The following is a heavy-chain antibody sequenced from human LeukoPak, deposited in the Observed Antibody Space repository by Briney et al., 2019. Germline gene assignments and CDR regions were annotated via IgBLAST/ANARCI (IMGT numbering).Heavy chain of an antibody. CDR3: ARGPGTIFGVVIIGMVWFDP. CDR2: INHSGST. Sequence: SETLCLTCADYGGSFSGYYWSWIRQPPGKGLEWIGEINHSGSTNYNPSLKSRVTISVDTSKNQFSLKLSSVTAADTAVYYCARGPGTIFGVVIIGMVWFDPWGQGTLVTVSS. CDR1: GGSFSGYY. J-gene: IGHJ5*02. V-gene: IGHV4-34*01. D-gene: IGHD3-3*01.